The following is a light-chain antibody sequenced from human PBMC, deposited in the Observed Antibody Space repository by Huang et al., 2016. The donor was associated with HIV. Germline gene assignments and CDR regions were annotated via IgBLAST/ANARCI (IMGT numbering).Light chain of an antibody. Sequence: DIQMTQSPSTLSASVGDRVTITCRASQSISHWVAWYQQKPCSAPSLLIYRASILESGVPSRFTGSGSGTDFTLTITSLQPDDFATYYCLQYNTYSFTFGQGTRLDIK. CDR2: RAS. CDR1: QSISHW. V-gene: IGKV1-5*03. CDR3: LQYNTYSFT. J-gene: IGKJ2*01.